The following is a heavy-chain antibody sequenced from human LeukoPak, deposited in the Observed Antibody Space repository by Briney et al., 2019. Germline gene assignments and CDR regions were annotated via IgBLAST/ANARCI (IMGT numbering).Heavy chain of an antibody. V-gene: IGHV3-53*01. J-gene: IGHJ5*02. CDR1: GFTVSSNY. D-gene: IGHD1-26*01. CDR2: TYPGGST. CDR3: ARELVGATGWFDP. Sequence: PGGSLRLSCAASGFTVSSNYMTWVRQAPGKGLECVSVTYPGGSTYYADSVRGRFTISRDNSKNTLYLQMNSLRAEDTAVYYCARELVGATGWFDPWGQGTLVTVSS.